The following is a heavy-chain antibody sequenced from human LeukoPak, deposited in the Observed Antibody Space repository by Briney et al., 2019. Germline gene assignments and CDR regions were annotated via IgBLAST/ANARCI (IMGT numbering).Heavy chain of an antibody. CDR3: ARDSSFVVPAAGASFYGMDV. CDR2: IYSGGST. J-gene: IGHJ6*02. CDR1: GFTVSSNY. Sequence: GGSLRLSCAASGFTVSSNYMSWVRQAPGKGLERVSVIYSGGSTYYADSVKGRFTISRDNSKNTLYLQMNSLRAEDTAVYYCARDSSFVVPAAGASFYGMDVWGQGTTVTVSS. V-gene: IGHV3-53*01. D-gene: IGHD2-2*01.